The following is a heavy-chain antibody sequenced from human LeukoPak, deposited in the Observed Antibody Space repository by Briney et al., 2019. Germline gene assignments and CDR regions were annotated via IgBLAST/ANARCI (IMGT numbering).Heavy chain of an antibody. CDR3: ARGYYDSSGYFHFDY. CDR2: IYYTGST. CDR1: GGSVSSGSYY. J-gene: IGHJ4*02. D-gene: IGHD3-22*01. Sequence: KASETLSLTCTVSGGSVSSGSYYWSWIRQPPGKGLEWIAYIYYTGSTNYNHSLKSRVTMSVDTSKHQFSLKMSSVTAADTAVYYCARGYYDSSGYFHFDYWGQGTLVTVCS. V-gene: IGHV4-61*01.